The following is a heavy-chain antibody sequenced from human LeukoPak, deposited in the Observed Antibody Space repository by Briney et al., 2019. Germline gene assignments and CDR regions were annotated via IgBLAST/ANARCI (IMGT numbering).Heavy chain of an antibody. CDR3: ARDVNYDPYYYYYMDV. Sequence: ASVKVSCKASGYTFTGYYMHWVRQAPGQGLEWMGWINPNSGGTNYAQKFQGRVTMTRDTSISTAYMELSRLRSDDTAVYYCARDVNYDPYYYYYMDVWGKGTTVTVSS. CDR1: GYTFTGYY. V-gene: IGHV1-2*02. CDR2: INPNSGGT. D-gene: IGHD4-11*01. J-gene: IGHJ6*03.